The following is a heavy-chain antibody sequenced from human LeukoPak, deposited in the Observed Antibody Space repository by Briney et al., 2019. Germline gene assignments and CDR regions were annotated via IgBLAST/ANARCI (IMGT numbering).Heavy chain of an antibody. CDR2: IILIFGTA. D-gene: IGHD3-22*01. CDR1: GGTFSSYA. J-gene: IGHJ3*02. Sequence: SVKVSCKASGGTFSSYAISWVRQAPGQGLEWMGRIILIFGTANYAQKFQGRVTITTDESTSTAYMELSSLRSEDTAVYYCAAYDSSGPGLFEGAAFDIWGQGTMVTVSS. CDR3: AAYDSSGPGLFEGAAFDI. V-gene: IGHV1-69*05.